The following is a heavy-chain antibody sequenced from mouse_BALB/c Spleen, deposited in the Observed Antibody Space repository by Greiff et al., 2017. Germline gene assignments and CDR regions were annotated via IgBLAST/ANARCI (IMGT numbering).Heavy chain of an antibody. V-gene: IGHV1-80*01. CDR3: ARRDYDEDDY. CDR1: GYAFSSYW. J-gene: IGHJ2*01. D-gene: IGHD2-4*01. CDR2: IYPGDGDT. Sequence: QVQLQQSGAELVRPGSSVKISCKASGYAFSSYWMNWVKQRPGQGLEWIGQIYPGDGDTNYNGKFKGKATLTADKSSSTAYMQLSSLTSEDSAVYFCARRDYDEDDYWGQGTTLTVSS.